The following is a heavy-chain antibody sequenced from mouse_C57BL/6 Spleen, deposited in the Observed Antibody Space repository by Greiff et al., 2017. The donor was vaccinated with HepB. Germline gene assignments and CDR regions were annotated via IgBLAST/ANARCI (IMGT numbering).Heavy chain of an antibody. D-gene: IGHD1-1*01. Sequence: QVQLQQPGAELVKPGASVKLSCKASGYTFTIYWMHWVKQRPGQGLEWIGMIHPNSGSTNYNEKFQSKATLTVDKSSSTAYMQLSSLTSEDSAVYYCARPLITTVVDFDYWGQGTNRTVAS. V-gene: IGHV1-64*01. CDR1: GYTFTIYW. CDR2: IHPNSGST. CDR3: ARPLITTVVDFDY. J-gene: IGHJ2*01.